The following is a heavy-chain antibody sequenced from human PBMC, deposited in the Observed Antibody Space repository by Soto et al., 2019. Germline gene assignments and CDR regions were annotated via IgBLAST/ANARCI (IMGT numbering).Heavy chain of an antibody. D-gene: IGHD1-26*01. Sequence: PSQTLSLTCAITGDCVSSNSAGWSWVRQSPSRGLEWLGRTYYRSKWYYEYAVSVRGRITINPDTSKNQYSLQLNSVTPEDTAVYFCARGEQYSGRIFDYWGQGTLVTSPQ. CDR1: GDCVSSNSAG. CDR3: ARGEQYSGRIFDY. J-gene: IGHJ4*01. V-gene: IGHV6-1*01. CDR2: TYYRSKWYY.